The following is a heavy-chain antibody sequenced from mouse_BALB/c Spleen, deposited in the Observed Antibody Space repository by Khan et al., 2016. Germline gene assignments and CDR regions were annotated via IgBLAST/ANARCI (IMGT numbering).Heavy chain of an antibody. J-gene: IGHJ3*01. CDR1: GFNIKDYY. CDR2: IDPENGDT. Sequence: VQLQQSGAELVRSGASVKLSCTASGFNIKDYYMHWVTQRPEQGLEWIGWIDPENGDTEYAPKFQGKATMTADTYSNTAYLQLSSLTSEDTAVDYCNAGVAYWGQGTRGAVSA. CDR3: NAGVAY. V-gene: IGHV14-4*02.